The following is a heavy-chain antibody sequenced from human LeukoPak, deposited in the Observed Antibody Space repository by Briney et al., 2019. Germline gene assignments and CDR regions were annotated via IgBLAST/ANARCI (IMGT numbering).Heavy chain of an antibody. D-gene: IGHD3-10*01. Sequence: VGSLRLSSAASGFSVSTKYMNWVRQAPGKGLEWVSILYSGSDAYYANSVKGRFTISRDSSKNILFLQMNDLRAEDTAVYYCARVGDHFHWYLDLWGRGTLVTVSS. V-gene: IGHV3-53*01. CDR1: GFSVSTKY. CDR3: ARVGDHFHWYLDL. J-gene: IGHJ2*01. CDR2: LYSGSDA.